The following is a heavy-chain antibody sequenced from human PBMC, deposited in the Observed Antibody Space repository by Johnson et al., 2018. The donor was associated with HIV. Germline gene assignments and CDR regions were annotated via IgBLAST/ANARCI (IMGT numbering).Heavy chain of an antibody. CDR2: IRYDGSNK. D-gene: IGHD4-11*01. J-gene: IGHJ3*02. Sequence: QMQLVESGGGLVKPGVSLRLSCVASGFIFSNAGMSWVRQAPGKGLEWVAFIRYDGSNKYYADSVKGRFAISRDNSKNTLYLQMNSLRADDTAVYYCARGSTVTTLSGAFDIWGQGTLVTVSS. CDR3: ARGSTVTTLSGAFDI. CDR1: GFIFSNAG. V-gene: IGHV3-30*02.